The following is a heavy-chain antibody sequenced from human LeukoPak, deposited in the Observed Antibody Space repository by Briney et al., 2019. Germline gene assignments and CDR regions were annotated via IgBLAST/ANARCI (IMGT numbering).Heavy chain of an antibody. CDR3: ARMKGPFDY. CDR2: IYHSGST. J-gene: IGHJ4*02. V-gene: IGHV4-39*07. Sequence: SETLSLTCTVSGGSISSSSYYWGWIRQPPGKGLEWIGSIYHSGSTYDNPSLKSRVTISRDTSKNQFSLKLSSVTAADTAVYYCARMKGPFDYWGQGTLVTVSS. CDR1: GGSISSSSYY.